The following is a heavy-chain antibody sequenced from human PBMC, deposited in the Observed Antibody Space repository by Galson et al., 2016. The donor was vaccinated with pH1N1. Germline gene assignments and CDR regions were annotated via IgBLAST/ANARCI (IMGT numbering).Heavy chain of an antibody. D-gene: IGHD6-13*01. V-gene: IGHV5-51*01. CDR2: MWPNDSDT. Sequence: QSGAEVKKSGDSLKISCKTSGYTFTHQWIGWVRQKAGKGLEWMGIMWPNDSDTRYSQSFEGQVTMSADKSISTAYLHWSSLKASDTAMYYCARRAGVAAAGAFDLWGQGTLLIVSS. CDR1: GYTFTHQW. J-gene: IGHJ5*02. CDR3: ARRAGVAAAGAFDL.